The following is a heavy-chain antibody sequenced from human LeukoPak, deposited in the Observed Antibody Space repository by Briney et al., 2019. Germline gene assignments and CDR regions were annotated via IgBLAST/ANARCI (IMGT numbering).Heavy chain of an antibody. CDR1: GGSISSYY. CDR2: IFYSGST. Sequence: SETLSLTCTVSGGSISSYYWSWIRQPPGKGLEWIGYIFYSGSTNYNPSLKSRVTISVDTSKNQFSLKLSSVTAADTAVYYCARHDAYYDILTGYYNSPKEIDYWGQGTLVTVSS. J-gene: IGHJ4*02. V-gene: IGHV4-59*08. CDR3: ARHDAYYDILTGYYNSPKEIDY. D-gene: IGHD3-9*01.